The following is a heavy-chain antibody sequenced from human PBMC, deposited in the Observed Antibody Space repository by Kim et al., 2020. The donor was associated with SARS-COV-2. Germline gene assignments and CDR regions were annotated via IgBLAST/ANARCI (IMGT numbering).Heavy chain of an antibody. CDR1: GYTLTELS. J-gene: IGHJ6*02. CDR3: ATWARSSSVDYYYGMDV. D-gene: IGHD6-6*01. Sequence: ASVKVSCKVSGYTLTELSMHWVRQAPGKGLEWMGGFDPEDGETIYAQKFQGRVTMTEDTSTDTAYMELSSLRSEDTAVYYCATWARSSSVDYYYGMDVWGQGTTVTVSS. V-gene: IGHV1-24*01. CDR2: FDPEDGET.